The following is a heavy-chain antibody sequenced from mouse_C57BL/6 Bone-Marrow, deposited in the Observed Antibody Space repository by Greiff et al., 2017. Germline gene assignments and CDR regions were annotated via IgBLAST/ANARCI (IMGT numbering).Heavy chain of an antibody. Sequence: EVQLQQSGPELVKPGASVKISCKASGYTFTDYYMNWVKQSHGKSLEWIGDINPNNGGTSYNQKFKGKATLTVDKSSSTAYMELRSLTSEDSAVYYCARSTVPYWYFDVWGTGTTVTVSS. CDR3: ARSTVPYWYFDV. V-gene: IGHV1-26*01. D-gene: IGHD1-1*01. J-gene: IGHJ1*03. CDR1: GYTFTDYY. CDR2: INPNNGGT.